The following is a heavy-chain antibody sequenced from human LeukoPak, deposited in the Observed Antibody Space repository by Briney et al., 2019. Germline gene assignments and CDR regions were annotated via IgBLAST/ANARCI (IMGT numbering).Heavy chain of an antibody. V-gene: IGHV4-61*02. CDR2: INTSGSA. D-gene: IGHD2-15*01. Sequence: SQTLSLTCSDSSGSISSGSYYWSWIRQPAGKGLEWIGRINTSGSANYDPSFNSRVTISVDTSKNQFSLKLSSVTAADTAVYYCARAGGYCSAGSCYSFDYWGQGTLVTVS. J-gene: IGHJ4*02. CDR3: ARAGGYCSAGSCYSFDY. CDR1: SGSISSGSYY.